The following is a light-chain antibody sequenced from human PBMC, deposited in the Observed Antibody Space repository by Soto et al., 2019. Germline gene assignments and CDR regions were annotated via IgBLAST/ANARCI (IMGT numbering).Light chain of an antibody. CDR1: QGISSY. CDR2: AAS. J-gene: IGKJ4*01. V-gene: IGKV1-8*01. CDR3: QQYDSYPLS. Sequence: AIRMTQSPSSLSASTGDRVTITCRASQGISSYLAWYQQKPGKAPKLLIYAASTLQSGAPSRFSGSGSGTDFTHTISRLQSEAGATYYFQQYDSYPLSFRGGNKVQIK.